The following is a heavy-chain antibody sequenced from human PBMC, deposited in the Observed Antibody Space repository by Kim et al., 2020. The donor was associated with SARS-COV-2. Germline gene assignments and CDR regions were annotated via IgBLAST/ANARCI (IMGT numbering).Heavy chain of an antibody. CDR2: IWYDGSNK. V-gene: IGHV3-33*01. CDR3: ARDEQGQGFDWFPHPTTY. J-gene: IGHJ4*02. Sequence: GGSLRLSCAASGFTFSSYGMHWVRQAPGKGLEWVAVIWYDGSNKYYADSVKGRFTISRDNSKNTLYLQMNSLRAEDTAVYYCARDEQGQGFDWFPHPTTYWGQGTLVTVSS. CDR1: GFTFSSYG. D-gene: IGHD3-9*01.